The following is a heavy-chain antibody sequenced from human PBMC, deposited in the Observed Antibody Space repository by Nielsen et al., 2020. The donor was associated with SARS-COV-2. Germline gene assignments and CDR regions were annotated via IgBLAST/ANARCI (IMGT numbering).Heavy chain of an antibody. CDR3: AREGPTLPSLAAAGTPFDYGMDV. CDR2: ISYDGSNK. D-gene: IGHD6-13*01. V-gene: IGHV3-30-3*01. J-gene: IGHJ6*02. Sequence: VRQAPGKGLEWVAVISYDGSNKYYADSVKGRFTISRDNSKNTLYLQMNSLRAEDTAVYCCAREGPTLPSLAAAGTPFDYGMDVWGQGTTVTVSS.